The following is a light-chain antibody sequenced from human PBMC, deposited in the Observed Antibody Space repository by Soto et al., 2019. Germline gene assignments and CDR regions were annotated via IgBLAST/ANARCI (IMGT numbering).Light chain of an antibody. CDR2: EVN. Sequence: QSALTQPPSASGSPGQSVTISCTGTSSDVGGYNYVSWYQQHPGKAPKLMIYEVNKRPSGVPDRFSGSKSGNTASLAVSGLQAEDEADYYCSSHSGSNLVVFGGGTKVT. J-gene: IGLJ2*01. CDR3: SSHSGSNLVV. V-gene: IGLV2-8*01. CDR1: SSDVGGYNY.